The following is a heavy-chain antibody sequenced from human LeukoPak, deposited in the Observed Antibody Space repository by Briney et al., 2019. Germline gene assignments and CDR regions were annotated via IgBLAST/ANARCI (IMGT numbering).Heavy chain of an antibody. CDR1: GFTFSSYA. J-gene: IGHJ4*02. CDR2: ISGSGGST. CDR3: AKWMTAIRGYFDY. Sequence: GGSLRLSCAASGFTFSSYAMSWVRQAPGKGLEWVSAISGSGGSTYYADSVKGRFTISRDNSKNTLYLQMNSLRAGDTAVYYCAKWMTAIRGYFDYWGQGTLVTVSS. D-gene: IGHD2-21*02. V-gene: IGHV3-23*01.